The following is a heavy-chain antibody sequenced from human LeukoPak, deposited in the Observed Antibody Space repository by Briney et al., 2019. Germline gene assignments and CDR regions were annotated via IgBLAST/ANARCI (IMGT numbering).Heavy chain of an antibody. V-gene: IGHV3-53*01. CDR2: IYSGGST. J-gene: IGHJ4*02. D-gene: IGHD3-10*01. CDR3: AVTRDYFGSGSYFVPVFFDY. Sequence: GGSLRLSCAASGFNVSSNYMSWVRQAPGKGLQWVSIIYSGGSTYYADSVKGRFTISRDNSKNTLYLQMNSLRAEDTAVYYCAVTRDYFGSGSYFVPVFFDYWGQGTLVTVSP. CDR1: GFNVSSNY.